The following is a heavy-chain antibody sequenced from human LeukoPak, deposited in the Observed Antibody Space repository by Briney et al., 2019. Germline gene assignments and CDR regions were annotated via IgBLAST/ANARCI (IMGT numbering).Heavy chain of an antibody. V-gene: IGHV1-69*01. J-gene: IGHJ4*02. CDR3: AIPSSGWSPFDY. CDR1: GGTFISYA. D-gene: IGHD6-19*01. Sequence: SVKVSCKASGGTFISYAITWVRQAPGQGLECMGGIIPIFGTANYAQKFQGRVTITADESASTVYLELSSLRSDDTAVYYCAIPSSGWSPFDYWGQGTLVTVSS. CDR2: IIPIFGTA.